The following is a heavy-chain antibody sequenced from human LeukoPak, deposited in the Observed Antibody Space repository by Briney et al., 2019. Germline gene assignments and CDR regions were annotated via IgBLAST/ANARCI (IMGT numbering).Heavy chain of an antibody. J-gene: IGHJ4*02. CDR1: GGSISSYY. V-gene: IGHV4-4*07. CDR3: ARVESYYNSWDFDY. CDR2: IYTSGST. Sequence: TSETLSLTCAVSGGSISSYYWSWIRQPAGKGLEWIGRIYTSGSTNYNPSLKSRVTMSVDTSKNQFSLKLSSVTAADTAVYYCARVESYYNSWDFDYWGQGTLVTVSS. D-gene: IGHD3-10*01.